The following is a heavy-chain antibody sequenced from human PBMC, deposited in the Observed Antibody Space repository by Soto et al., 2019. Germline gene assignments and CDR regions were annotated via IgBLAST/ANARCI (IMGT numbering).Heavy chain of an antibody. CDR1: GGSISSGGYY. J-gene: IGHJ6*02. Sequence: PSETLSLTCTVSGGSISSGGYYWSCIRQHPGKGLEWIGYVYYSGSTYYNPSLKSRVTISVDTSKNQFSLKLSSVTAADTAVYYCARVRAVAGTYYYYYGMDVWGQGTTVTVSS. D-gene: IGHD6-19*01. V-gene: IGHV4-31*03. CDR3: ARVRAVAGTYYYYYGMDV. CDR2: VYYSGST.